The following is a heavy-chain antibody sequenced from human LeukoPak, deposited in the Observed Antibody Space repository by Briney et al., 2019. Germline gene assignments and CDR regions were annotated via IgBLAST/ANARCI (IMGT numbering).Heavy chain of an antibody. CDR3: ARDIEAAGLFLDY. Sequence: GGSLRLSCAGYGFTFGTYWMSRVRQAPGKGLEWVANMKYDGSEKYYVDSVKGRFTISRDNAKNSLYLQMNSLRAEDTAVYYCARDIEAAGLFLDYWGQGTLVTVSS. J-gene: IGHJ4*02. D-gene: IGHD6-13*01. V-gene: IGHV3-7*01. CDR1: GFTFGTYW. CDR2: MKYDGSEK.